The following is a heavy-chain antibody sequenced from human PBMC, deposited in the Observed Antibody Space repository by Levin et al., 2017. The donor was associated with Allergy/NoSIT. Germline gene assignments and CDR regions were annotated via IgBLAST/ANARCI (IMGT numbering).Heavy chain of an antibody. CDR1: GFTFGDYA. CDR2: IRSKAYGGTT. CDR3: TSDPQVLYGPTGNSVDY. V-gene: IGHV3-49*03. D-gene: IGHD1-1*01. Sequence: GGSLRLSCTASGFTFGDYAMSWFRQAPGKGLERVGFIRSKAYGGTTEYAASVKGRFTISRDDSKSIAYLQMNSLKTEDTAVYYCTSDPQVLYGPTGNSVDYWGQGTLVTVSS. J-gene: IGHJ4*02.